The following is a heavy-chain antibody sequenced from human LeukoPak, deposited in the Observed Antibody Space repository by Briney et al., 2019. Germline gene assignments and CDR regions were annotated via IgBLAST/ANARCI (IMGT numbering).Heavy chain of an antibody. CDR3: AAQRGASLHDFWSTRLFDP. Sequence: SVKVSCKASGFTFHTSAMQWVRQARGQRLEWIGWIVLGSGNTVYSHKFHDRLIITRDMSTSTVYMELDSLGSKDTAVYYCAAQRGASLHDFWSTRLFDPWGQGTLVTVSS. V-gene: IGHV1-58*02. J-gene: IGHJ5*02. CDR2: IVLGSGNT. D-gene: IGHD3-3*01. CDR1: GFTFHTSA.